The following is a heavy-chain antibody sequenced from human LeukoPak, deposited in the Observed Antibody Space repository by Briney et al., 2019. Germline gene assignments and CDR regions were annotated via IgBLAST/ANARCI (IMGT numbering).Heavy chain of an antibody. CDR1: GGSISSYY. CDR2: IYYSGST. Sequence: SETLSLTCTVSGGSISSYYWSWIRQPPGKGLEWIGYIYYSGSTNYNPSLKSRVTISVDTSKNQFSLKLSSVTAADTAVYYCARLLRYSSSHYYYYMDVWGKGTTVTVSS. D-gene: IGHD6-13*01. V-gene: IGHV4-59*08. J-gene: IGHJ6*03. CDR3: ARLLRYSSSHYYYYMDV.